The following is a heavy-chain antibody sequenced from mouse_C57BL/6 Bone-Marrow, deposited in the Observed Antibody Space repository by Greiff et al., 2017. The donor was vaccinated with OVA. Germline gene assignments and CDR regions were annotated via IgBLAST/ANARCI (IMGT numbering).Heavy chain of an antibody. J-gene: IGHJ4*01. V-gene: IGHV14-4*01. CDR2: IDPENGDT. Sequence: VQLQQSGAELVRPGASVKLSCTASGFNIKDDYMHWVKQRPEQGLEWIGWIDPENGDTEYASKFQGKATITADTSSNTAYLQLSSLTSEDTAVYYSTTGLLLPRAADYWGQGTSVTVSS. CDR1: GFNIKDDY. CDR3: TTGLLLPRAADY. D-gene: IGHD1-1*01.